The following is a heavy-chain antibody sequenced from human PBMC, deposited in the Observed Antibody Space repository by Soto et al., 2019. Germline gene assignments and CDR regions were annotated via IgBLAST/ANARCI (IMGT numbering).Heavy chain of an antibody. V-gene: IGHV4-59*01. D-gene: IGHD3-10*01. CDR1: GGSISSYY. CDR3: AREAGITMVRGAFDY. CDR2: IYYSGST. Sequence: QVQLQESGPGLVKPSETLSLTCTVSGGSISSYYWSWIRQPPGKGLEWIGYIYYSGSTNYNPSLKSRVTISVDTSKNQFSLKLSSVTAADTAVYYCAREAGITMVRGAFDYWGQGTLVTVSS. J-gene: IGHJ4*02.